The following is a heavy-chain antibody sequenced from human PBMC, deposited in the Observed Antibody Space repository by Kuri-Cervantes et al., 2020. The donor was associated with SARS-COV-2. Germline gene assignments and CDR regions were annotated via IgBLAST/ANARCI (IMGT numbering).Heavy chain of an antibody. J-gene: IGHJ6*02. CDR3: ARDGSSSWSPNYYYYGMDV. V-gene: IGHV1-8*01. D-gene: IGHD6-13*01. CDR1: GYTLTSYD. Sequence: ASVKVSCKASGYTLTSYDINWVRQATGQGLEWMGWMNPNSGNTGYAQKFQGRVTIPRDTSASTAYMELSSLRSEDTAVYYWARDGSSSWSPNYYYYGMDVWGQGTTVTVSS. CDR2: MNPNSGNT.